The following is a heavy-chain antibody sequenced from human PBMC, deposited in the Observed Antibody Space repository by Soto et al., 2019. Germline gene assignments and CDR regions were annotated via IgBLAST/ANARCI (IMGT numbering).Heavy chain of an antibody. D-gene: IGHD3-10*01. CDR1: GFTFSGSA. Sequence: PGGSLRLSCAASGFTFSGSAMHWVRQASGKGLEWVGRIRSKANSYATAYAASVKGRFTISRDDSKNTLYLQMNSLRAEDTAVYYCAKDMVRGVIPPILDYWGQGTLVTSPQ. CDR3: AKDMVRGVIPPILDY. CDR2: IRSKANSYAT. J-gene: IGHJ4*02. V-gene: IGHV3-73*01.